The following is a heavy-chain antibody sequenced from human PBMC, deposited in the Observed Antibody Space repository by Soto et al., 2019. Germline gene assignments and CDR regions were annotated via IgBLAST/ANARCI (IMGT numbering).Heavy chain of an antibody. V-gene: IGHV3-21*01. CDR3: ARDLGTSGFDY. Sequence: EVQLVESGGGLVKPGGSLRLSCAASGFTFSSYSMNWVRQAPGKGLEWVSSISSSSSYIYYADSVKGRFTISRDDAKNSLYLQMNSLRAEDTAVYYCARDLGTSGFDYWGQGTLVTVSS. J-gene: IGHJ4*02. D-gene: IGHD1-7*01. CDR1: GFTFSSYS. CDR2: ISSSSSYI.